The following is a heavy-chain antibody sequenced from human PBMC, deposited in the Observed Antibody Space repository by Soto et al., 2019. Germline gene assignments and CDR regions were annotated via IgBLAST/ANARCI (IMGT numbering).Heavy chain of an antibody. Sequence: RRVLKTPGKGLEWVSAISGSGGSTYYADSVKGRFTISRDNSKNTLYLQMNSLRAEDTAVYYCATDILTGYYNYWGQGTLVTVSS. CDR2: ISGSGGST. V-gene: IGHV3-23*01. CDR3: ATDILTGYYNY. J-gene: IGHJ4*02. D-gene: IGHD3-9*01.